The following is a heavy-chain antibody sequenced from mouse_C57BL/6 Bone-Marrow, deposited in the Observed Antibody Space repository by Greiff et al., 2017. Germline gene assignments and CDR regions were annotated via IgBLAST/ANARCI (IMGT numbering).Heavy chain of an antibody. V-gene: IGHV1-64*01. CDR1: GYTFTNYW. Sequence: VQLQQPGAELVKPGASVKLSCKASGYTFTNYWMHWVKQRPGQGLEWIGMMHPNGGSPDYNEKFKSEATLSVDKSSRTAYMELSSQTSEDSAVYYCARSYDYDDYTVDYWGQGTSVTVSS. CDR2: MHPNGGSP. CDR3: ARSYDYDDYTVDY. D-gene: IGHD2-4*01. J-gene: IGHJ4*01.